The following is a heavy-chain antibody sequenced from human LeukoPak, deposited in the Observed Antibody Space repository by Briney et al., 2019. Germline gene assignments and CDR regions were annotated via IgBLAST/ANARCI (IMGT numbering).Heavy chain of an antibody. V-gene: IGHV3-30*18. CDR2: ISYDGSNK. CDR3: AKSKPAYYYYGMDV. CDR1: GFTFSSYA. J-gene: IGHJ6*02. Sequence: GGSLRLSCAASGFTFSSYAMSWVRQAPGKGLEWVAVISYDGSNKYYADSVKGRFTISRDNSKNTLYLQMNSLRAEDTAVYYCAKSKPAYYYYGMDVWGQGTTVTVSS. D-gene: IGHD2-2*01.